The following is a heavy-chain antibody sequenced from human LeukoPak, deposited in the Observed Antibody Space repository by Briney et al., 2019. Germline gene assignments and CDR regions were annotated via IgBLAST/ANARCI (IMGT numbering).Heavy chain of an antibody. CDR1: GFTFGDYS. V-gene: IGHV3-23*01. Sequence: AGSLRLSCTASGFTFGDYSMSWVRQAPGKGLEWVSAISGSGGSTYYADSVKGRFTISRDNSKNTLYLQMNSLRAEDTAVYYCAKDHKWELLYFDYWGQGTLVTVSS. J-gene: IGHJ4*02. CDR3: AKDHKWELLYFDY. D-gene: IGHD1-26*01. CDR2: ISGSGGST.